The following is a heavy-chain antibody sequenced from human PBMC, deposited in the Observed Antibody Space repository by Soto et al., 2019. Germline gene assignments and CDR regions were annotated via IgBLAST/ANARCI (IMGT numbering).Heavy chain of an antibody. CDR1: VVSISSGSDY. CDR3: ARVPGGGYLDA. J-gene: IGHJ5*02. Sequence: SETLSLTCRFSVVSISSGSDYCGWIRQPPGEGLEWIGIISYSGVTYYNASLKSRVTISVDTSDNHFFLKLSSVTAADTAVYYCARVPGGGYLDAWGQGTQVTVSS. CDR2: ISYSGVT. V-gene: IGHV4-39*02. D-gene: IGHD5-18*01.